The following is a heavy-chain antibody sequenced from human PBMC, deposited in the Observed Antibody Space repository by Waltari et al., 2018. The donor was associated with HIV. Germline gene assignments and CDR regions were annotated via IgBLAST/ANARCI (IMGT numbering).Heavy chain of an antibody. V-gene: IGHV3-30*04. D-gene: IGHD3-9*01. CDR1: GFPPYA. Sequence: QAQLAQSGGRVVQPGTSVRLSCEDSGFPPYAWHWLRQAPGKGLEWVAFISYDGSYKYYTESLKGWFTISRDNSEKLVFLQMDSLSPEDTAVYYCAKIGTIFGWWKYYFDSWGQGTLVTVSS. J-gene: IGHJ4*02. CDR3: AKIGTIFGWWKYYFDS. CDR2: ISYDGSYK.